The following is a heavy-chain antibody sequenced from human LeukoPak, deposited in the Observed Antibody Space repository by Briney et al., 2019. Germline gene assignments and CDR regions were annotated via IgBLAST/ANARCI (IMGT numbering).Heavy chain of an antibody. D-gene: IGHD5-24*01. V-gene: IGHV3-33*01. CDR3: ATEKDAYNNFDY. CDR1: GFTFGSYG. Sequence: GGSLRLSCAASGFTFGSYGMHWVRQAPGKGLEWVAVIWYDGSDKYYADSVKGRFTISRDNSKNTLYLQMNSLRAEDTAVYYCATEKDAYNNFDYWGQGTLVTVSS. J-gene: IGHJ4*02. CDR2: IWYDGSDK.